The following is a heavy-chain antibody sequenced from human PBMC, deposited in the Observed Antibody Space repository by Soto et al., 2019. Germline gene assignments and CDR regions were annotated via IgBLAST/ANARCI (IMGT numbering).Heavy chain of an antibody. D-gene: IGHD2-15*01. Sequence: GESLKISCKGSGYSFTSYWIGWVRQMPGKGLEWMGIIYPGDSDTRYSPSFQGQVTISADKSISTAYLQWSSLKASDTAMYYCARLVVVAATLDNWFDPWGQGTLVTVSS. CDR2: IYPGDSDT. V-gene: IGHV5-51*01. CDR3: ARLVVVAATLDNWFDP. CDR1: GYSFTSYW. J-gene: IGHJ5*02.